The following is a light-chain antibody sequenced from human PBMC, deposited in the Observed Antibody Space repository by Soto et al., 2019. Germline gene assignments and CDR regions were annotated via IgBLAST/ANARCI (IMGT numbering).Light chain of an antibody. V-gene: IGLV2-14*01. J-gene: IGLJ1*01. CDR3: SPYTTSSTRV. CDR1: SSDLGIYNY. CDR2: EVT. Sequence: QSALTQPASVSGSPGQSIAISCSGSSSDLGIYNYVSWYQQHPGKVPKLIIFEVTNRPSGVSNRFSGSKSGNTASLTISGLQAEDEADYYCSPYTTSSTRVFGTGTKVTV.